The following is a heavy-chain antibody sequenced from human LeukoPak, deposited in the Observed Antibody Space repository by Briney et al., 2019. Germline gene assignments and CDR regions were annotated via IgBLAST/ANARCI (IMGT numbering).Heavy chain of an antibody. V-gene: IGHV1-69*02. Sequence: GASVKVSCKASGGTFSSYTISWVRQAPGQGLEWMGRIIPILGIANYAQKFQGRVTITADKSTSTAYMELSSLGSEDTAVYYCARGSCPDVGALLFDYWGQGTLVTVSS. CDR2: IIPILGIA. CDR1: GGTFSSYT. J-gene: IGHJ4*02. D-gene: IGHD1-26*01. CDR3: ARGSCPDVGALLFDY.